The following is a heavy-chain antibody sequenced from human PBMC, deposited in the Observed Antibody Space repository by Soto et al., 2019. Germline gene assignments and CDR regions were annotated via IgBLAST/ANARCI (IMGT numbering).Heavy chain of an antibody. CDR1: GYTFTRSG. Sequence: ASVKVSCKASGYTFTRSGISWVRQAPGQGLEWMGWISTYNGDTNYAQTFQGRVTMTADKSTSTVYMELSSLRSDDTAVYYCARARVTIFGVVIREAFDIWGQGTMVTVSS. D-gene: IGHD3-3*01. CDR2: ISTYNGDT. V-gene: IGHV1-18*01. CDR3: ARARVTIFGVVIREAFDI. J-gene: IGHJ3*02.